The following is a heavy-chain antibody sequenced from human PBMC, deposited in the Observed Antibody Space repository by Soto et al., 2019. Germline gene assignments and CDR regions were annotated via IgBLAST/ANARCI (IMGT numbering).Heavy chain of an antibody. CDR3: ATWHLQEHAYDV. V-gene: IGHV3-53*01. Sequence: PVGSVRLSCAVSGLTVSGKKYVAWVRQAPGKGLEWVSGFYDLDGTYYADSLKGRFTTSGDSSRTIVYLQMNGLRPEDTAVYYCATWHLQEHAYDVWGQGTTVTVSS. D-gene: IGHD4-4*01. J-gene: IGHJ3*01. CDR2: FYDLDGT. CDR1: GLTVSGKKY.